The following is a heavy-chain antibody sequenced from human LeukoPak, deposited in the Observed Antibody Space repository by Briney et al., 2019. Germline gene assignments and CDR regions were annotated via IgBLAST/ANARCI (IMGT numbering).Heavy chain of an antibody. CDR2: IYYSGST. V-gene: IGHV4-59*08. CDR1: GGSISSYY. Sequence: PSETLSLTCTVSGGSISSYYWSWIRQPPGKGLEWIGYIYYSGSTNCNPSLRSRVTISVDTSQNQFSLKLSSVTAADTAVYFCARHTTIFGGRFDPWGQGTLVTVSS. CDR3: ARHTTIFGGRFDP. J-gene: IGHJ5*02. D-gene: IGHD3-3*01.